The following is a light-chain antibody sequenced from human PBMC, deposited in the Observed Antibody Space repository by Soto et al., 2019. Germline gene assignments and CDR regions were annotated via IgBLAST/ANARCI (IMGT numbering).Light chain of an antibody. J-gene: IGKJ2*01. CDR3: QQYNTYPYT. Sequence: DIQMTQSPSTLSASVGVRVTVTWGATHSVNAWLAWYQQKTGKAAKLLIYDASTLESGVPSRFSGGGSGTGFTLTIRSLQPYDFGTYYCQQYNTYPYTFGRGTKVDI. CDR1: HSVNAW. CDR2: DAS. V-gene: IGKV1-5*01.